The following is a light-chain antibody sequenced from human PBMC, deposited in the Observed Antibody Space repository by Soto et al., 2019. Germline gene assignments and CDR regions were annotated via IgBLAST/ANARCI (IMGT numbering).Light chain of an antibody. CDR1: SSSIGAGYE. J-gene: IGLJ1*01. CDR3: QSYDIRLTAYV. CDR2: GNG. V-gene: IGLV1-40*01. Sequence: SVLTQPRSVSGAPGQRVAISCSGTSSSIGAGYEVHWYHQLPGTAPKLVVSGNGNRPSGVPDRLSASKSGTSASLAITGLQAEDEGHYYCQSYDIRLTAYVFGTGTKVTVL.